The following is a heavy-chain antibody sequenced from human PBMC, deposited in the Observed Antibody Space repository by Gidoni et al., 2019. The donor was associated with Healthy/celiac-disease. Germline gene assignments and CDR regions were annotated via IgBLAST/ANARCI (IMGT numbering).Heavy chain of an antibody. CDR3: ARDMGSGSYVYYYGMDV. CDR2: IWYDGSNK. Sequence: QVQLVESGGGVVQPGRSLRLSCAASGLTFSSHGMHWVRQAPGKGLAWVAVIWYDGSNKYYADSVEGRFTISRDNSKSTLYLQMSGLRAEDTAVYYCARDMGSGSYVYYYGMDVWGQGTTVTVSS. J-gene: IGHJ6*02. CDR1: GLTFSSHG. D-gene: IGHD3-10*01. V-gene: IGHV3-33*01.